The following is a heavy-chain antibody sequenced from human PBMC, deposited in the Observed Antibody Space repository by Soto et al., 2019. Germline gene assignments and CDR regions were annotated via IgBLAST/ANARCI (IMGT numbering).Heavy chain of an antibody. Sequence: GGSLRLSCAASGFTFSSYAMSWVRQAPGKGLEWVSAISGSGGSTYYADSVKGRFTISRDNSKNTLYLQMNSLRAEDTAVYYCAKDRRYSYGSDYFDYWGQGTLVTVSS. V-gene: IGHV3-23*01. J-gene: IGHJ4*02. D-gene: IGHD5-18*01. CDR3: AKDRRYSYGSDYFDY. CDR1: GFTFSSYA. CDR2: ISGSGGST.